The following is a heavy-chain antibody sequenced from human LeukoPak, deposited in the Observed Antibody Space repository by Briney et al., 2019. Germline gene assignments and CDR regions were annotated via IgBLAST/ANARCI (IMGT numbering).Heavy chain of an antibody. CDR2: IYYSGST. J-gene: IGHJ3*02. CDR3: AREGSYGSGSYYNRDDAFDI. CDR1: GGSISSYY. V-gene: IGHV4-59*01. D-gene: IGHD3-10*01. Sequence: SETLSLTCTVSGGSISSYYWSWTRQPPGKGLEWIGYIYYSGSTNYNPSLKSRVTISVDTSKNQFSLKLSSVTAADTAVYYCAREGSYGSGSYYNRDDAFDIWGQGTMVTVSS.